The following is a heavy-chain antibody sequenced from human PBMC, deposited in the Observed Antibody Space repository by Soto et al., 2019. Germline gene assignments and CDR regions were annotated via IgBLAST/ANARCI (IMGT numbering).Heavy chain of an antibody. V-gene: IGHV4-34*01. CDR1: AGSFSHYY. J-gene: IGHJ3*02. CDR3: GRAGGGACKVALVI. Sequence: QVQQQPWGAGLLKPSETLSLTCTVYAGSFSHYYWNWIRQSPGKGLEWIGKIKHGGSSSYNPSLRGGVPFSVERSRNRFPLRLGFVTARERAVYSGGRAGGGACKVALVIWGQGTMVPVP. CDR2: IKHGGSS. D-gene: IGHD1-26*01.